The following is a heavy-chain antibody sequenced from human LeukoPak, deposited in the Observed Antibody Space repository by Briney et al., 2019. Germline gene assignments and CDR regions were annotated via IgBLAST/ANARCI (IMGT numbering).Heavy chain of an antibody. J-gene: IGHJ4*02. CDR1: GGSFSGYY. CDR2: INHSGST. CDR3: ARGLGEVVVAATPEYYFDY. Sequence: PSETLSLTCAVYGGSFSGYYWSWIRQPPGKGLEWIGEINHSGSTNYNPSLKSRVTISVDTSKNQFSLKLSSVTAADTAVYYCARGLGEVVVAATPEYYFDYWGQGTLVIVSS. V-gene: IGHV4-34*01. D-gene: IGHD2-15*01.